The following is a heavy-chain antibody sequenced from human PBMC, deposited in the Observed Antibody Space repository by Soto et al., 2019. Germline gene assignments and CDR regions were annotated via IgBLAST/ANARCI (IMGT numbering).Heavy chain of an antibody. CDR2: IYYSGTT. CDR1: GGSISSPDYY. V-gene: IGHV4-61*08. CDR3: ARESYYGSGATVVGY. D-gene: IGHD3-10*01. J-gene: IGHJ4*02. Sequence: SETLSLTCTVSGGSISSPDYYWSWLRQPPGEGLEWIAFIYYSGTTSYNPSLNSRVTISVDTSKNQFSLKLNSVTAADTAVYYCARESYYGSGATVVGYWGLGTLVTVSS.